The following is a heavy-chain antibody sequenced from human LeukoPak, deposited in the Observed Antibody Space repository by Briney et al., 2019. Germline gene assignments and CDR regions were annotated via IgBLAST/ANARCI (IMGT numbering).Heavy chain of an antibody. CDR2: VYYVGSA. D-gene: IGHD3-22*01. CDR1: GASIRSHY. J-gene: IGHJ4*02. V-gene: IGHV4-59*11. CDR3: ARSGDSSAYYSL. Sequence: SETLSLTCTISGASIRSHYWGWIRQPPGKRLEWIGNVYYVGSATYNPSLKSQVTISLDTSKNQFSLKLSSVTAADTAVYFCARSGDSSAYYSLWGQGTLVIVSS.